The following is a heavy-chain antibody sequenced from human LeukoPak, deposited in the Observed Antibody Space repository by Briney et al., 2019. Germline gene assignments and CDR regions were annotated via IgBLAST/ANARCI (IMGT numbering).Heavy chain of an antibody. J-gene: IGHJ4*02. V-gene: IGHV5-51*01. CDR3: ARLSGTYFEEFDY. D-gene: IGHD1-26*01. CDR2: IYPGDSDT. Sequence: GESLRISCKGSGYNFTTYWIGWVRQMPGKGLEWMGIIYPGDSDTTYSPSFQGQVTISADKSISTAYLQWSSLKASGTAMYFCARLSGTYFEEFDYWGQGTLVTVSS. CDR1: GYNFTTYW.